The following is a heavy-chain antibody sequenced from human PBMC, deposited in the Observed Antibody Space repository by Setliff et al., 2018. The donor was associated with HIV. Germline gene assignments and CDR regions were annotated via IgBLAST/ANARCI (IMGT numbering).Heavy chain of an antibody. J-gene: IGHJ4*02. V-gene: IGHV1-69*11. CDR3: ARGVLYGLSEY. CDR2: LIPVLGEP. D-gene: IGHD3-10*01. CDR1: GHTPRHYG. Sequence: ASVKVSCKASGHTPRHYGINWIRQAPGQGLEWVGSLIPVLGEPHYAPRFQGRVTITADDSTNIAYLELSNLRFDDTATYYCARGVLYGLSEYWGTGSLVTVSS.